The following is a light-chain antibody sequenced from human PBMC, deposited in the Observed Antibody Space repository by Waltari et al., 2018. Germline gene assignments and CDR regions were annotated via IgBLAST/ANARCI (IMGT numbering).Light chain of an antibody. Sequence: QSVLTQPPSASETSGQRVTISCSGSSSNIGSTTVNWYQQLPGTAPKLLIYSNDTRPSGVPERFSGSKSGTSASLAISGLQSEDGAEDYCAAWDDSLNAVVFGGGTKVTVL. CDR3: AAWDDSLNAVV. CDR1: SSNIGSTT. CDR2: SND. J-gene: IGLJ2*01. V-gene: IGLV1-44*01.